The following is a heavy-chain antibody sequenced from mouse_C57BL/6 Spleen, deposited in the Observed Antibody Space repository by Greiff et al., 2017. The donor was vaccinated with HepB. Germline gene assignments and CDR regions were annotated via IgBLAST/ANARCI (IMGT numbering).Heavy chain of an antibody. CDR3: ARREVVAKKAMDY. V-gene: IGHV1-81*01. CDR1: GYTFTSYG. J-gene: IGHJ4*01. Sequence: VKLMESGAELARPGASVKLSCKASGYTFTSYGISWVKQRTGQGLEWIGEIYPRSGNTYYNEKFKGKATLTADKSSSTAYMELRSLTSEDSAVYFCARREVVAKKAMDYWGQGTSVTVSS. D-gene: IGHD1-1*01. CDR2: IYPRSGNT.